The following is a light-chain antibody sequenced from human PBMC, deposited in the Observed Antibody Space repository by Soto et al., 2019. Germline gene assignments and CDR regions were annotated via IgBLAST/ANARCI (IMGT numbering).Light chain of an antibody. CDR2: DAS. CDR3: QQYKNLPRT. V-gene: IGKV3-15*01. J-gene: IGKJ4*02. Sequence: EIVMTQSPATLSVSPGESATLSCRASLSVSRSLAWYQQKPGQAPRLLIYDASTRATGVPVRFSGSVSGTEFTLTISSMQSEDLAVYFFQQYKNLPRTFGRGTKVKIK. CDR1: LSVSRS.